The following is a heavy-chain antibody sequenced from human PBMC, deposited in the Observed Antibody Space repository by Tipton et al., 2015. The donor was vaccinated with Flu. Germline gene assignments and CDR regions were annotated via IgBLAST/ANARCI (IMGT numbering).Heavy chain of an antibody. CDR2: ICLGSP. J-gene: IGHJ5*02. CDR1: GDSIGSRYF. CDR3: ARRTFSNYVSEPKNWFDV. V-gene: IGHV4-38-2*01. Sequence: TLSLTCSVSGDSIGSRYFWGWVRRPPGKGLEWIGNICLGSPYYNPSLRSRVTMSIDRSNVQFSLRLTSVTAADTAVYFCARRTFSNYVSEPKNWFDVWGQGTLVTVSS. D-gene: IGHD4-11*01.